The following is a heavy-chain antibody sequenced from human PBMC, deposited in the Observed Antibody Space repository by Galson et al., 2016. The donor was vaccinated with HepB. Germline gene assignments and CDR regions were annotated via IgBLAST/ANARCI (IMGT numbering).Heavy chain of an antibody. Sequence: SLRLSCAASGFSFSTHSLNWVRQAPGKGLEWVSSISSRSLHIYYADSLRGRFTISRDDAKNSLYLQMDSLRDEDTAVYYCARWGDDYNPYYYSLDVWGQGTTVTVS. CDR3: ARWGDDYNPYYYSLDV. CDR1: GFSFSTHS. V-gene: IGHV3-21*06. D-gene: IGHD5-24*01. CDR2: ISSRSLHI. J-gene: IGHJ6*02.